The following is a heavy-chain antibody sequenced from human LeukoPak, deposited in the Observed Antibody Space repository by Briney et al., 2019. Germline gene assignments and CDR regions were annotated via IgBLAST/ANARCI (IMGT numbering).Heavy chain of an antibody. CDR3: ARFEYLDGYYFDY. J-gene: IGHJ4*02. CDR2: IYHSGST. D-gene: IGHD2-2*01. Sequence: LSLTCTVSGGSISSGGYYWSWIRQPPGKGLEWIGYIYHSGSTYYNPSLKSRVTISVDRSKNQFSLKLSSVTAADTAVYYCARFEYLDGYYFDYWGQGTLVTVSS. V-gene: IGHV4-30-2*01. CDR1: GGSISSGGYY.